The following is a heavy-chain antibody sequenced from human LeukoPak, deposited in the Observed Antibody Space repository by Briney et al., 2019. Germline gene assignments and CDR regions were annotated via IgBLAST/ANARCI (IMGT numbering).Heavy chain of an antibody. V-gene: IGHV3-23*01. CDR1: GFTFSSYA. J-gene: IGHJ4*02. D-gene: IGHD1-7*01. Sequence: GGSLRLSCAASGFTFSSYAMSWVRQAPGKGLEWVSAISGSGRSTYYADSVKGRFTISRDNSKNTLYLQMNSLRAEDTAVYYCATSLSTGTTTYDYWGQGTLVTVSS. CDR2: ISGSGRST. CDR3: ATSLSTGTTTYDY.